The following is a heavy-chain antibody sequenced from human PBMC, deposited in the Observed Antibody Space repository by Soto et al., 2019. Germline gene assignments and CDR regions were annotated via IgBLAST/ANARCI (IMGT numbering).Heavy chain of an antibody. CDR1: GGSIRSGGYY. CDR3: ARGVYGENWFDP. CDR2: VYYSGST. J-gene: IGHJ5*02. D-gene: IGHD3-10*01. V-gene: IGHV4-31*03. Sequence: QVQLQESGPGLVKPSQTLSLTCTVSGGSIRSGGYYWSWIRQHPGKGLEWIGYVYYSGSTYYNPSLKSRVTISVDTSKNQFSLKLSSVTAADTAVYYCARGVYGENWFDPLGQGTLVTVSS.